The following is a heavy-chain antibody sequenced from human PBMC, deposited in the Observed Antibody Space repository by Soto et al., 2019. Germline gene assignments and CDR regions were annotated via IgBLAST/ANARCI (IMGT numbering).Heavy chain of an antibody. CDR1: GFTFSSYS. CDR2: ISSSSCTI. Sequence: EVQLVESGGGLVQPGGSLRLSCAASGFTFSSYSMNWVRQAPGKGLEWVSYISSSSCTIYYEDSVKGRFTISRDNAKNSLYLQMNSLRAEDTAVYYCARHPERIAEIGWFDPWGQGTLVTVSS. CDR3: ARHPERIAEIGWFDP. V-gene: IGHV3-48*01. J-gene: IGHJ5*02. D-gene: IGHD6-13*01.